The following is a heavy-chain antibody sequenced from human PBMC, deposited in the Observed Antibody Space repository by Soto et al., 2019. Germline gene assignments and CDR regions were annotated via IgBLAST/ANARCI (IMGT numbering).Heavy chain of an antibody. D-gene: IGHD2-2*01. CDR1: GGSFSGYY. V-gene: IGHV4-34*01. CDR2: INHSGST. Sequence: SETLSLTCAVYGGSFSGYYWSWIRQPPGKGLEWIGEINHSGSTNYNPSLKSRVTISVDTSKNQFSLKLSSVTAADTAVYYCARGRPATVVVTDATYYFEYWGQGTLVTVSS. J-gene: IGHJ4*02. CDR3: ARGRPATVVVTDATYYFEY.